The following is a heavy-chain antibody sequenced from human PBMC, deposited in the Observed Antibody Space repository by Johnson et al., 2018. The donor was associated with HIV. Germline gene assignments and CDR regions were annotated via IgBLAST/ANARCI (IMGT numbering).Heavy chain of an antibody. J-gene: IGHJ3*02. CDR1: GFMFDDYA. V-gene: IGHV3-20*04. CDR2: SNWDGGST. D-gene: IGHD1-26*01. CDR3: ARDSESYPLSAFDI. Sequence: MLLVESGGGVERPGESLRLSCVGSGFMFDDYAMSWVRQVPGKGLEWVSGSNWDGGSTDYANSVKGRFTISRDNAKNSLFLQMNSLRAEDTALYYCARDSESYPLSAFDIWGQGTMVTVSS.